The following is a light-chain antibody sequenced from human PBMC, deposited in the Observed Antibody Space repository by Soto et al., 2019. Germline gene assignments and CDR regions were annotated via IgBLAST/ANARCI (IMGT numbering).Light chain of an antibody. V-gene: IGKV3-15*01. CDR3: QQYNNWPWT. Sequence: EIVMTQSPGTLSVSPGERVTLSCRASQSVSSKLVWYQRKPGQTPRLLIYDASTRATDMPGRFSGSGSGTEFTLTISRLQSEDLAVYYCQQYNNWPWTFGQGTKVDIK. J-gene: IGKJ1*01. CDR1: QSVSSK. CDR2: DAS.